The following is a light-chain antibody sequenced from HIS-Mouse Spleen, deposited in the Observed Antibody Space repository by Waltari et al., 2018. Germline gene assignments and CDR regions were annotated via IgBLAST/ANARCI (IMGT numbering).Light chain of an antibody. CDR1: ALPKKY. CDR3: YSTDSSGNHRV. Sequence: VSPGQTARITCSGDALPKKYAYWYQQKSGQAPVLVIYEDSKRPSGIPERFSGSSSGTMATLTISVAQVEDEADYYCYSTDSSGNHRVFGGGTKLTVL. CDR2: EDS. J-gene: IGLJ2*01. V-gene: IGLV3-10*01.